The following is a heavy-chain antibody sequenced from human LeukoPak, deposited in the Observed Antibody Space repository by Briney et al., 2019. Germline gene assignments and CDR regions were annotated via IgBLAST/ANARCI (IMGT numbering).Heavy chain of an antibody. CDR1: GGSISSSSYY. V-gene: IGHV4-39*07. J-gene: IGHJ5*02. CDR2: IYYSGST. CDR3: AILGATRFDP. Sequence: PSETLSLTCTVSGGSISSSSYYWGWIRQPPGKGLEWIGSIYYSGSTYYNPSLKSRVTISVDTSKNQFSLKLSSVTAADTAVYYCAILGATRFDPWGQGTLVTVSS. D-gene: IGHD1-26*01.